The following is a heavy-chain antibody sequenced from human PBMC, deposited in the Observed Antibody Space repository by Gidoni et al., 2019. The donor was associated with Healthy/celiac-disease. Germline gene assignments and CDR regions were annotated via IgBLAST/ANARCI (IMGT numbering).Heavy chain of an antibody. CDR2: IYSGGST. CDR3: ARDSGGDPPSYYYGMDV. CDR1: GFTVSSNY. Sequence: EVQLVESGGGLVQPGGSLRLSCAASGFTVSSNYMSWVRQAPGKGLEWVSVIYSGGSTYYADSVKGRFTIPRHNSKNKLYLQMNSLRAEDTAVYYCARDSGGDPPSYYYGMDVWGQGTTVTVSS. D-gene: IGHD2-21*02. J-gene: IGHJ6*02. V-gene: IGHV3-53*04.